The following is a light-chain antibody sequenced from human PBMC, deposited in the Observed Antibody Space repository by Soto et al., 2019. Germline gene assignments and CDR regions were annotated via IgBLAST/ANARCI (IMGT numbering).Light chain of an antibody. Sequence: DIQMPQSPSSLSASVGDRVTLTGRASQSISSSLNWYQQKSGKAPNLLIYGVSRLQGGVPSRFSGSGSGTDFTLSISSLQPEDFATYYCQQSYTAPSITFGQGTRLEIK. CDR3: QQSYTAPSIT. V-gene: IGKV1-39*01. CDR1: QSISSS. J-gene: IGKJ5*01. CDR2: GVS.